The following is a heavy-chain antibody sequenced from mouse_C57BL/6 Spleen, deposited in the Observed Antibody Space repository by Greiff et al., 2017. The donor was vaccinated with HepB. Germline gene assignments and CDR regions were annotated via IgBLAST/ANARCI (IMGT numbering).Heavy chain of an antibody. Sequence: EVQLVESGGGLVKPGGSLKLSCAASGFTFSDYGMHWVRQSPEKGLEWVAYISSGSSTIYYADTVKGRFTISRDNAKNTLFLQVSSLRSEDTAMYYCARGDYFDYWGPGTTLTVSS. CDR2: ISSGSSTI. CDR3: ARGDYFDY. J-gene: IGHJ2*01. V-gene: IGHV5-17*01. CDR1: GFTFSDYG.